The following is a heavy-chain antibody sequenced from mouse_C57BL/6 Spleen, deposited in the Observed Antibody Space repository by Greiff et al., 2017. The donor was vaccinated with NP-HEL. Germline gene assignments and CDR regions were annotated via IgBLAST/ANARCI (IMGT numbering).Heavy chain of an antibody. CDR2: IYPRSGNT. CDR3: ARRSNYPYFDY. Sequence: QVTLKVSGAELARPGASVKLSCKASGYTFTSYGISWVKQRTGQGLEWIGEIYPRSGNTYYNEKFKGKATLTADKSSSTAYMELRSLTSEDSAVYFCARRSNYPYFDYWGQGTTLTVSS. CDR1: GYTFTSYG. J-gene: IGHJ2*01. D-gene: IGHD2-5*01. V-gene: IGHV1-81*01.